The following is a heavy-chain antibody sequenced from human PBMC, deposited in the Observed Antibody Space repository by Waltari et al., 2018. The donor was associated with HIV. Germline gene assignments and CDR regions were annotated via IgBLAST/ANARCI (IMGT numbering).Heavy chain of an antibody. V-gene: IGHV3-30-3*01. Sequence: QVQLVESGGGVVQPGRSLRLSCAASGFTFRSYAIHWVRQAPGKGLEWVAVISSDGSNKYYADSVKGRFTISRDNSKSTLYLQMNSLRAEDTAVYYCARGATLGWYFDYWGQGTLVTVSS. CDR1: GFTFRSYA. CDR2: ISSDGSNK. CDR3: ARGATLGWYFDY. D-gene: IGHD1-26*01. J-gene: IGHJ4*02.